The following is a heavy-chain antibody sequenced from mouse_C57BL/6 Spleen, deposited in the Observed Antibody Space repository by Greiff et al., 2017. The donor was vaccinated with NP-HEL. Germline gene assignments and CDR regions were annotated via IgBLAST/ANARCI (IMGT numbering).Heavy chain of an antibody. CDR3: GGGYSNLFAY. J-gene: IGHJ3*01. CDR1: GYTFTSYW. CDR2: IHPNSGST. D-gene: IGHD2-5*01. V-gene: IGHV1-64*01. Sequence: VQLQQPGAELVKPGASVKLSCKASGYTFTSYWMHWVKQRPGQGLEWIGMIHPNSGSTNYNEKFKSKATLTVDKSSSTAYMQLSRLTSEDSSVYYCGGGYSNLFAYWGQGTLLTVSA.